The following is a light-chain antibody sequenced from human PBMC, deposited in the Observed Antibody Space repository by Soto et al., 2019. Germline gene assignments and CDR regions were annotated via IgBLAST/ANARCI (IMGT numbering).Light chain of an antibody. J-gene: IGLJ1*01. CDR1: KSNIGSNT. Sequence: QSVLAQPPSASGTPGHRVTISCSGSKSNIGSNTVNWYQQFPRTAPKLLLFSNNQRPSGVPDRFSGSKSGTSASLAISGLQSEDEADYYCATWDDSLNVYVFGTGNKVNVL. V-gene: IGLV1-44*01. CDR2: SNN. CDR3: ATWDDSLNVYV.